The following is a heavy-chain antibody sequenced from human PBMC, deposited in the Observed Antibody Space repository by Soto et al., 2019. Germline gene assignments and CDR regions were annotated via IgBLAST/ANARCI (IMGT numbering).Heavy chain of an antibody. CDR1: GFTFSTYN. V-gene: IGHV3-21*01. CDR3: ARGWLRDAWTH. J-gene: IGHJ4*02. Sequence: VQLVESGGGLVQPGGSLKLSCAASGFTFSTYNMNWVRQAPGEGLEWVSSISSSSTYIYYADSVKGRLTISRDNAKNSLYLQMNRLRAEDTAVYYFARGWLRDAWTHWGQGTLVTVSS. D-gene: IGHD6-19*01. CDR2: ISSSSTYI.